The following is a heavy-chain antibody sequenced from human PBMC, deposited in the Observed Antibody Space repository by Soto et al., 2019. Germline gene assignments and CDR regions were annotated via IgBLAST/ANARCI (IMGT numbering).Heavy chain of an antibody. D-gene: IGHD1-26*01. CDR2: IKQDGSEK. Sequence: EVQLVESGGGLVQPGGSLRLSCAASGFTFSSYWMSWVRQAPGKGLEWVANIKQDGSEKYYVDSVKGRFTISRDNAKNSLYLQMNSLRAEDTAVYYCARDHIVGATNFDYCGQGTLVTVSS. CDR1: GFTFSSYW. V-gene: IGHV3-7*01. J-gene: IGHJ4*02. CDR3: ARDHIVGATNFDY.